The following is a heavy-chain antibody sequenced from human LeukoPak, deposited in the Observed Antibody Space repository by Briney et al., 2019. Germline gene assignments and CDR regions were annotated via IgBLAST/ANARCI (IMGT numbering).Heavy chain of an antibody. CDR3: ARDRGYSITFDY. V-gene: IGHV1-69*06. CDR1: GGTFSSYA. CDR2: IIPIFGTA. J-gene: IGHJ4*02. D-gene: IGHD5-18*01. Sequence: SVKVSCKASGGTFSSYAISWVRQAPGQGLEWMGRIIPIFGTANYAQKFQGRVTITADKSTSTAYMELSSLRSEDTAVYYCARDRGYSITFDYWGQGTLVTASS.